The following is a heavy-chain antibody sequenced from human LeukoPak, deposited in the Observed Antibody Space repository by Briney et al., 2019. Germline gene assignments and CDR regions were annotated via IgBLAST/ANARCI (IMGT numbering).Heavy chain of an antibody. CDR2: IIPIFGTA. J-gene: IGHJ3*02. CDR1: GGTFSSYA. Sequence: SVKVSCKASGGTFSSYAISWVRQAPGQGLEWMGGIIPIFGTANYAQKFQGRVTITADESTSTAYMELSSLRPEDTAVYYCAGGVRRYYYDSSGYYPIRAFDIWGQGTMVTVSS. CDR3: AGGVRRYYYDSSGYYPIRAFDI. V-gene: IGHV1-69*13. D-gene: IGHD3-22*01.